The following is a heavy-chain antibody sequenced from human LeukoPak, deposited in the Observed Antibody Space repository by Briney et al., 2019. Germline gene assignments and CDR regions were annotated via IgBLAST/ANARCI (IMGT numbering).Heavy chain of an antibody. Sequence: SQTLSLTCTVFGGSISSGSYYWSWIRQPAGKGLEWIGRIYTSGSTNYNPSLKSRVTMSVDTSKNQFSLKLSSVTAADTAVYYCARDGYYYDSSGYYRFDYWGQGTLVTVSS. J-gene: IGHJ4*02. CDR3: ARDGYYYDSSGYYRFDY. CDR2: IYTSGST. D-gene: IGHD3-22*01. V-gene: IGHV4-61*02. CDR1: GGSISSGSYY.